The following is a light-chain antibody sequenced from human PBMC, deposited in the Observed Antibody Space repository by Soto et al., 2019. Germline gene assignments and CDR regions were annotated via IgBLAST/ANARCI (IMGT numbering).Light chain of an antibody. CDR3: QQYGGSPPAYT. CDR2: ATS. CDR1: QSVGRNY. V-gene: IGKV3-20*01. J-gene: IGKJ2*01. Sequence: EVVLTQSPGPLSLSPGERATLSCRASQSVGRNYLSWFQHKRGQPPRVLVFATSSRAAGTPVRFSGSGSGTNFTLTITRVEPEDFGVYYCQQYGGSPPAYTFGLGTKLEI.